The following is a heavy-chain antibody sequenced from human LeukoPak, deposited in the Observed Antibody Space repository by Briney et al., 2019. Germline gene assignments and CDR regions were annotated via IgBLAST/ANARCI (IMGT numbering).Heavy chain of an antibody. V-gene: IGHV4-39*01. J-gene: IGHJ6*02. CDR2: IYDSGST. CDR1: GGSIRSSYYY. D-gene: IGHD6-13*01. CDR3: ARHGSSWRDYYYYGMDV. Sequence: PSETLSLTCTVSGGSIRSSYYYWGWIRQPPGKGLEWIGSIYDSGSTYYNPSLKSRVTISVDTSKNQFSLKLSSVTAADTAVYYCARHGSSWRDYYYYGMDVWGQGTTVTVSS.